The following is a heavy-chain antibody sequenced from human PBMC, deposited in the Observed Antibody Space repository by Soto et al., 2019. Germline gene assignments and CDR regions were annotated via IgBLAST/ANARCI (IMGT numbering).Heavy chain of an antibody. CDR3: AKSGPPKVIVVVVAATLFDY. D-gene: IGHD2-15*01. CDR2: ISGRGGSK. Sequence: GGSLRLSCAASGFTFSSYAMSWVRQAPGKGLEWVSVISGRGGSKNYADSVKARFTISKDNSKNTQYLQMNSLRAEDTAVYYCAKSGPPKVIVVVVAATLFDYWGQGTLVTVSS. CDR1: GFTFSSYA. V-gene: IGHV3-23*01. J-gene: IGHJ4*02.